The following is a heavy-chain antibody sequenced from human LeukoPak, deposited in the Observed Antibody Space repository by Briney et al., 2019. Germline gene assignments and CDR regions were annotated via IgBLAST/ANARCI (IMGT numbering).Heavy chain of an antibody. Sequence: PRGSLRLSCAASGFTFISDWMSWVRQAPGKGLEWVAHIKQDGSEKYYVDSVKGRFTISRDNAKNSVHLHMNSLRAEDTAVYYCASWGSIAVAGNYWGQGTLVTVSS. V-gene: IGHV3-7*01. CDR3: ASWGSIAVAGNY. CDR1: GFTFISDW. D-gene: IGHD6-19*01. J-gene: IGHJ4*02. CDR2: IKQDGSEK.